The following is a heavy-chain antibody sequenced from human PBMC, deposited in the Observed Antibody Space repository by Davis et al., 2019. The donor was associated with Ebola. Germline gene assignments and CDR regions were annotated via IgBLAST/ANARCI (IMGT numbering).Heavy chain of an antibody. CDR2: IIPIFVTA. D-gene: IGHD4-17*01. CDR1: GGTFSSYA. CDR3: ARPATVTARGDFDY. J-gene: IGHJ4*02. V-gene: IGHV1-69*13. Sequence: SVKVSCKASGGTFSSYAISWVRQAPGQGLEWMGGIIPIFVTANYAQKFQGRVTITADESTSTAYMELSSLRSEDTAVYYCARPATVTARGDFDYWGQGTLVTVSS.